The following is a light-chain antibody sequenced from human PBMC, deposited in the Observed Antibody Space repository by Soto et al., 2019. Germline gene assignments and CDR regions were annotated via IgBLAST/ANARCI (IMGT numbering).Light chain of an antibody. CDR3: SSYAGYNNGDV. CDR2: EVS. J-gene: IGLJ1*01. Sequence: QSALTQPPSASGSPGQSVTISCTGTSSDVGGYDYVSWYQQHPGKAPKVMIYEVSKRPSGVPDRFSGSKSGNTASLTVSGLQAEDEADYCCSSYAGYNNGDVFGTGTKLTVL. V-gene: IGLV2-8*01. CDR1: SSDVGGYDY.